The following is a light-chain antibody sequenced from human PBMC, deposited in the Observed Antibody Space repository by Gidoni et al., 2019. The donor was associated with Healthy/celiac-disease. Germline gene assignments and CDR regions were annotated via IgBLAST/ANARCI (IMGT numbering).Light chain of an antibody. CDR2: AAS. CDR1: QGISSY. J-gene: IGKJ1*01. V-gene: IGKV1-8*01. Sequence: AIRMTQSPSSFSASTGDRVTITWRASQGISSYLAWYQQKPGKAPKLLICAASTLQSGVPSRFSGSGSGTDFTLTISCLQSEDFATYYCQQYYSYPRTFGQGTKVEIK. CDR3: QQYYSYPRT.